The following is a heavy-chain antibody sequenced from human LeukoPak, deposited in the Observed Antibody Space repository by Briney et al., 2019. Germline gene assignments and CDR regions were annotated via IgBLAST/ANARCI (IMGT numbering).Heavy chain of an antibody. Sequence: GRSLRLSCTASRFTFSNYGMHWVRQAPGKGLEWVAVISFDGRNIYFADSVKGRFTISRDNSKNTLYLQMNSLGAEDTAVYFCAKEGEVAAAGLAGLDIWGQGTTVTVSS. J-gene: IGHJ6*02. D-gene: IGHD6-13*01. CDR1: RFTFSNYG. V-gene: IGHV3-30*18. CDR2: ISFDGRNI. CDR3: AKEGEVAAAGLAGLDI.